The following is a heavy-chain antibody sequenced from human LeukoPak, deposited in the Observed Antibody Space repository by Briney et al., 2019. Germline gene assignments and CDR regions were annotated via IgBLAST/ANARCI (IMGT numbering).Heavy chain of an antibody. CDR1: GGSVSRSSYY. CDR2: IYYSGST. V-gene: IGHV4-39*01. Sequence: SETLSLTCTVSGGSVSRSSYYWGWIRQPPGKGLEWIGSIYYSGSTYYNPSLKSRVTISVDTSKNQFSLKLSSVTAADTAVYYCARPISYSPAAMEVGNAFDIWGQGTMVTVSS. D-gene: IGHD2-2*01. J-gene: IGHJ3*02. CDR3: ARPISYSPAAMEVGNAFDI.